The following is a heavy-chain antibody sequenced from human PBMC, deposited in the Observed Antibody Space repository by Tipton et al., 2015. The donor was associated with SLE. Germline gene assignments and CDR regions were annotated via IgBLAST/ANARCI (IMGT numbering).Heavy chain of an antibody. CDR3: ARHKDFLEWLSSADWFDP. CDR2: IYYSGST. V-gene: IGHV4-31*03. D-gene: IGHD3-3*01. Sequence: TLSLTCTVSGGSISSGGYYWSWIRQHPGKGLEWIGYIYYSGSTYYNPSLKSRVTISVDTSKNQFSLKLSSVTAADTAVYYCARHKDFLEWLSSADWFDPWCQLTLVTVSS. J-gene: IGHJ5*02. CDR1: GGSISSGGYY.